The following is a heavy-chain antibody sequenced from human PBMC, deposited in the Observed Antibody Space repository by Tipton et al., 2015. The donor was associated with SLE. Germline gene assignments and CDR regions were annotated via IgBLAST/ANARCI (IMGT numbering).Heavy chain of an antibody. CDR3: AKVGPTVTTGLDY. CDR1: GFTFNTYA. D-gene: IGHD4-17*01. J-gene: IGHJ4*02. V-gene: IGHV3-23*01. CDR2: LSANAVTT. Sequence: SLRLSCAASGFTFNTYAMTWVRQGPGKGLEWVSTLSANAVTTYYADSVKGRFTISRDNSKNTLYLQMNSLRAEDTAMYYCAKVGPTVTTGLDYWGQGTLVTVSS.